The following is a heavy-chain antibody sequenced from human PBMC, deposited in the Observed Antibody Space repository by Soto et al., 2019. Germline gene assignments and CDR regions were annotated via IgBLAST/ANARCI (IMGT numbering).Heavy chain of an antibody. D-gene: IGHD6-13*01. CDR1: GFSLSTSGVG. J-gene: IGHJ6*02. Sequence: QITLKESGPTLVKPTQTLTLTCTFSGFSLSTSGVGVGWIRQPPGKALEWLALIYWDDDKRYSPSLKSRLTITKDTSKNQVVLTMTNMDPVDTATYYCAHSPSHSSSWYWAYYYYGMDVWGQGTTVTVSS. CDR3: AHSPSHSSSWYWAYYYYGMDV. CDR2: IYWDDDK. V-gene: IGHV2-5*02.